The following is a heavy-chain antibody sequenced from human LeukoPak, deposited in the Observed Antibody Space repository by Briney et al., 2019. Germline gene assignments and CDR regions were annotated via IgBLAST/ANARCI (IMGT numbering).Heavy chain of an antibody. D-gene: IGHD3-22*01. Sequence: GESLKISCQGSGYSFTSYWIGWVRQMPGKGLEWMGIIYPGDSDTRYSPSFQGQVTISADKSISTAYLQWSSLKASDTAMYYCARLPYYDSSGYYQSAFDIWGQGTMVTVSS. CDR2: IYPGDSDT. CDR3: ARLPYYDSSGYYQSAFDI. CDR1: GYSFTSYW. V-gene: IGHV5-51*01. J-gene: IGHJ3*02.